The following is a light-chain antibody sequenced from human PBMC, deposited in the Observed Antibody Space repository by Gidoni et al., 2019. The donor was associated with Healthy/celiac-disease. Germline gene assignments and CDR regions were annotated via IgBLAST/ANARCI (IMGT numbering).Light chain of an antibody. CDR2: DVS. CDR3: SSYTSSSTLYV. V-gene: IGLV2-14*01. Sequence: QSALPHPASVSGSPGPSLTISCTGTSSDVGGYNYVSWHQQHPGKAPKLMIYDVSNRPSGVSNRFSGSKSGNTASLTISGLQAEDEADYYCSSYTSSSTLYVFGTGTKVTVL. CDR1: SSDVGGYNY. J-gene: IGLJ1*01.